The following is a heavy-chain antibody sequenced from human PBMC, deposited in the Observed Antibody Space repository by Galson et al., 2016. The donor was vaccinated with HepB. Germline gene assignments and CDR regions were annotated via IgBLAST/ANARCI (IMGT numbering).Heavy chain of an antibody. J-gene: IGHJ4*02. Sequence: SLRLSCAASGFTFSSYAMSWVRQAPGKGLEWVSAISGSGGRTYYADSVKGRFTISRDNSKNTLYLQMNSLRAEDTAVYYCAKDLVSGSYSPYYFDYWGQGTLVTVSS. CDR3: AKDLVSGSYSPYYFDY. D-gene: IGHD1-26*01. V-gene: IGHV3-23*01. CDR1: GFTFSSYA. CDR2: ISGSGGRT.